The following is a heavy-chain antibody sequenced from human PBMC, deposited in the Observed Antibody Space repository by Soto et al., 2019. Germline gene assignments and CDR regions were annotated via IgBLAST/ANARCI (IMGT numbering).Heavy chain of an antibody. D-gene: IGHD4-17*01. CDR1: GFSLSNARMG. CDR3: ALMSTVTSQNAFDI. Sequence: QVTLKESGPVLVKPTETLTLTCTVSGFSLSNARMGVSWIRQPPGKALEWLAHIFSNDEKSYSTSLKSRLTISNYTSKSQVFLTMTNMDPVYTATYYWALMSTVTSQNAFDIWGQGTMVTVSS. J-gene: IGHJ3*02. CDR2: IFSNDEK. V-gene: IGHV2-26*01.